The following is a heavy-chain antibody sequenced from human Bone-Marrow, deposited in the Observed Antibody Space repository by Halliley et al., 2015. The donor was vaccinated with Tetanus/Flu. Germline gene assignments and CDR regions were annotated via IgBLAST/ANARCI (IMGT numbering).Heavy chain of an antibody. J-gene: IGHJ5*01. D-gene: IGHD3-3*01. Sequence: WVSGINWNGGDTDYVESVKGRFTISRDNDKNSLYLEMTSLRAADTAFYYCAREYFGEEHFLDSWGQGTLVTVSS. CDR2: INWNGGDT. V-gene: IGHV3-20*03. CDR3: AREYFGEEHFLDS.